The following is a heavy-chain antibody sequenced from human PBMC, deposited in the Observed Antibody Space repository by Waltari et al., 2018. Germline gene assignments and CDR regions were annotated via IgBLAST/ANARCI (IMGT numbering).Heavy chain of an antibody. D-gene: IGHD4-17*01. J-gene: IGHJ4*02. Sequence: QVQLQAAGPGLVKPSVTLSLTCTVSGGSIRSYYWIWIRQPPGKGLEWIGYIYYSGSTNNSPPLKRRVTISVDTTKNQVSLKLSSVTAADTAVYYCARAASGDYVDFTEWGQGTLVTVSS. CDR3: ARAASGDYVDFTE. CDR2: IYYSGST. CDR1: GGSIRSYY. V-gene: IGHV4-59*01.